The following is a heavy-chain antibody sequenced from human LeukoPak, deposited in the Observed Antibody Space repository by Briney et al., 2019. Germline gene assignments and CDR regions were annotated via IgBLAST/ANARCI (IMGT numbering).Heavy chain of an antibody. CDR2: INPNSGGT. V-gene: IGHV1-2*02. Sequence: ASVKVSCKASGNTFSDYYIHWVRQAPGQGLEWMGWINPNSGGTIYAQNFQGRVTMTRDTSISTAYMELSSLRYDDTAVYYCARGGAFDVWGQGTMVTVSS. CDR3: ARGGAFDV. J-gene: IGHJ3*01. CDR1: GNTFSDYY.